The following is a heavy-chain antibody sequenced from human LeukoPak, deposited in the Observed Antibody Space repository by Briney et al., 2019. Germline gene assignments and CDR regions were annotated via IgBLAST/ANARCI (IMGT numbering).Heavy chain of an antibody. V-gene: IGHV4-38-2*02. CDR1: GYSISSGYY. D-gene: IGHD7-27*01. CDR2: IYHSGST. J-gene: IGHJ4*02. CDR3: ARDGPLGRGENYFDY. Sequence: SETLSLTCTVSGYSISSGYYWGWIRQPPGKGLEWIGSIYHSGSTYYNPSLKSRVTISVDTSKNQFSLKLSSVTAADTAVYYCARDGPLGRGENYFDYWGQGTLVTVSS.